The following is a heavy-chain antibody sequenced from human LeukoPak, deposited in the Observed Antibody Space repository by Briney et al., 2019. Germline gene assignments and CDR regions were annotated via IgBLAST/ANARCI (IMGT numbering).Heavy chain of an antibody. J-gene: IGHJ4*02. CDR2: ISGSGGST. D-gene: IGHD3-10*01. V-gene: IGHV3-23*01. CDR1: GFTFSSYA. Sequence: GGSLRLSCAASGFTFSSYAMSWVRQAPGKGLEWVSAISGSGGSTYYADSVKGRFTISRDNSKNTLYRQMNSLRAEDTAVYYCATEPSYYGSGNDYWGQGTLVTVSS. CDR3: ATEPSYYGSGNDY.